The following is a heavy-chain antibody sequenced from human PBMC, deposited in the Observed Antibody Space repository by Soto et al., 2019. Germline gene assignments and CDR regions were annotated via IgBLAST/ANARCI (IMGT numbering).Heavy chain of an antibody. CDR3: ARGMDNNKVGW. CDR1: GDSVSRADSY. V-gene: IGHV4-61*08. CDR2: IFSSGST. J-gene: IGHJ4*02. D-gene: IGHD1-1*01. Sequence: QVQLQESGPGLVKPSETLSLTCTVSGDSVSRADSYWSWIRQPPGKGLEWIGYIFSSGSTEYNPSLRGXDICSXXTSKNQVSLKLSTVTAADTAVYFCARGMDNNKVGWWGQGTLVTVSA.